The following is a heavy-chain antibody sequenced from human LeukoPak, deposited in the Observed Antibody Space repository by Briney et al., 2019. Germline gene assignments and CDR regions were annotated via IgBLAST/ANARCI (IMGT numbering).Heavy chain of an antibody. CDR2: IIPIFGTA. D-gene: IGHD3-9*01. CDR3: ARARPNSPLLRYFDWLPSRDAYFDC. V-gene: IGHV1-69*06. Sequence: GASVKVSCKASGGTFSSYAISWVRQAPGQGLEWMGGIIPIFGTANYAQKFQGRVTITADKSTSTAYMELSSLRSEDTAVYYCARARPNSPLLRYFDWLPSRDAYFDCWGQGTQVTVSS. CDR1: GGTFSSYA. J-gene: IGHJ4*02.